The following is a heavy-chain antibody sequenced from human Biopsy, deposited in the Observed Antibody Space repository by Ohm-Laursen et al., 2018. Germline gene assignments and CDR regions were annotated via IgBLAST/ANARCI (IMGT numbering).Heavy chain of an antibody. V-gene: IGHV1-69*13. J-gene: IGHJ3*01. CDR2: RIPYFNTI. CDR1: GVTFDTYA. CDR3: VGGKRAPQIGAPARGDAFDL. D-gene: IGHD1-26*01. Sequence: ASVKVSCKASGVTFDTYAFGWVRQAPGQGLEWMGGRIPYFNTIYYARNFQDRAVITADRSARTTDMQLSGLRPDDTAVYYCVGGKRAPQIGAPARGDAFDLGGPGTMATASP.